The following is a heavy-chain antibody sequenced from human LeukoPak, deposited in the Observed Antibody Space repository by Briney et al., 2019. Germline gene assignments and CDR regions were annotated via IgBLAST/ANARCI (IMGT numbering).Heavy chain of an antibody. CDR1: GFTFSSYE. V-gene: IGHV3-48*03. Sequence: GGSLRLSCAASGFTFSSYEMNWVRRAPGKGLEWVSYISSSGSTIYYADSVKGRFTISRDNAKNSLYLQMNSLRAEDTAVYYCARDVLGYSYGSDAFDIWGQGTMVTVSS. CDR2: ISSSGSTI. D-gene: IGHD5-18*01. J-gene: IGHJ3*02. CDR3: ARDVLGYSYGSDAFDI.